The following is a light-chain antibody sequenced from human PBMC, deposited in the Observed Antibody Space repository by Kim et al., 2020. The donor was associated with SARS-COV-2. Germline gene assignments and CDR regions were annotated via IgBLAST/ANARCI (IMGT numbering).Light chain of an antibody. Sequence: EPASISWRSSQSLLNRNGYNGLDWFRQKPGQSPQLLIYLGSKRAPGVPDRFTGSGSGTDFTLKISRVEAEDVGVYYCVQVLQTRTFGQGTKVDIK. CDR2: LGS. J-gene: IGKJ1*01. CDR3: VQVLQTRT. CDR1: QSLLNRNGYNG. V-gene: IGKV2-28*01.